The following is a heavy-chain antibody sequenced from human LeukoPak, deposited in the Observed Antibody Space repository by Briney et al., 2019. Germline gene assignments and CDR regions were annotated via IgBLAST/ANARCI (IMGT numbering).Heavy chain of an antibody. J-gene: IGHJ6*02. V-gene: IGHV4-59*08. CDR2: IYYSGST. CDR3: ARSRLVYMDV. Sequence: SETLSLTCTVSGGSISSYYWSWIRQPPGKGLEWIGYIYYSGSTNYNPSLKSRVTISVDTSKNQLSLKLSSVTAADTAVYYCARSRLVYMDVWGQGTTVSVSS. CDR1: GGSISSYY. D-gene: IGHD2-8*01.